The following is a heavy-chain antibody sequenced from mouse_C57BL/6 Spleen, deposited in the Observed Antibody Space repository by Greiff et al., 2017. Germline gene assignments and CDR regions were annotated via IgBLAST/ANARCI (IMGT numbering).Heavy chain of an antibody. CDR3: ARLYYYGSSYDWFAY. V-gene: IGHV1-59*01. Sequence: VQLQQPGAELVRPGTSVKLSCKASGYTFTSYWMHWVKQRPGQGLEWIGVIDPSDSYTNYNQKFKGKATLTVDTSSSTAYMQLSSLTSEDSAVYYCARLYYYGSSYDWFAYWGQGTLVTVSA. D-gene: IGHD1-1*01. CDR1: GYTFTSYW. J-gene: IGHJ3*01. CDR2: IDPSDSYT.